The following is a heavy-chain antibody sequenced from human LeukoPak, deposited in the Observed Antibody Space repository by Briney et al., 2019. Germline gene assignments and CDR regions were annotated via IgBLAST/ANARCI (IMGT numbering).Heavy chain of an antibody. CDR2: ISSSSSYI. J-gene: IGHJ3*02. D-gene: IGHD1-26*01. Sequence: GRSLRLSCAASGFTFSSYSMNCVRHAPRKGLEWVSSISSSSSYIYYADSVKGRFTISRHNAKNSLYLKMKSMRAEDKAVYYCAREWVGDNGFDIWGQGTMVTVSS. V-gene: IGHV3-21*01. CDR3: AREWVGDNGFDI. CDR1: GFTFSSYS.